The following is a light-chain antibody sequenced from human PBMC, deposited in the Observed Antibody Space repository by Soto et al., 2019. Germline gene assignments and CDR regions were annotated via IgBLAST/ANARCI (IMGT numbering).Light chain of an antibody. V-gene: IGKV3D-15*01. Sequence: EIVMTQSPPTLSVSPGERATLSCGASQSVGSKLAWYQQRPGQAPRLLIYDASNRATGIPARFSGSGSGTELSPTISSLQSEDFAVYSCQQYGDWPGAFGGGTKV. CDR3: QQYGDWPGA. J-gene: IGKJ4*01. CDR2: DAS. CDR1: QSVGSK.